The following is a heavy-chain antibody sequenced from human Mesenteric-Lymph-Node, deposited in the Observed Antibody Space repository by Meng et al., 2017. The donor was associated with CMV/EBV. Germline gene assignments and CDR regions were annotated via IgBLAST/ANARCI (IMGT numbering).Heavy chain of an antibody. V-gene: IGHV3-21*01. CDR1: GFTFSSYS. CDR3: ARDKWIAADGDDYYYYYYGMDV. Sequence: GESLKISCAASGFTFSSYSMNWVRQAPGKGLEWVSSISSSSYIYYADSGKGRFTISRDNAKNSLYMQMNSLRAEDTAVYYCARDKWIAADGDDYYYYYYGMDVWGQGTTVTVSS. J-gene: IGHJ6*02. D-gene: IGHD6-13*01. CDR2: ISSSSYI.